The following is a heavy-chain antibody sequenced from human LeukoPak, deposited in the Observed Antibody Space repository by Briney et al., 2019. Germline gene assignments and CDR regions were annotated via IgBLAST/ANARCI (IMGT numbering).Heavy chain of an antibody. V-gene: IGHV4-59*01. Sequence: SETLSLTCTVSGGSISSYYWSWIRQPPGKGLEWIGYIYYSGSTNYNPSLKSRVTISVDTSKNQFSLKLSSVTAADTAVYYCAREKSYSSYHWFDPWGQGTLVTVSS. J-gene: IGHJ5*02. CDR2: IYYSGST. CDR1: GGSISSYY. D-gene: IGHD6-19*01. CDR3: AREKSYSSYHWFDP.